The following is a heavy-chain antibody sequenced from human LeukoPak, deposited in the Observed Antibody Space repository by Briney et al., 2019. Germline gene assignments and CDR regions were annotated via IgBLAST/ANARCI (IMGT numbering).Heavy chain of an antibody. Sequence: ALVKVSCKASGYTFTGYYMHWVRQAPGQGLEWMGWINPNSGGTNYAQKFQGRVTMTRDTSISTAYMELSRLRSDDTAVYYCARDRQQLTYGMDVWGQGTTVTVSS. J-gene: IGHJ6*02. V-gene: IGHV1-2*02. CDR3: ARDRQQLTYGMDV. CDR1: GYTFTGYY. CDR2: INPNSGGT. D-gene: IGHD6-13*01.